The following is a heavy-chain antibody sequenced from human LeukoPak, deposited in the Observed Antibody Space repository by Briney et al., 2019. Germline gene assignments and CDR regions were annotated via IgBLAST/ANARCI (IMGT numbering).Heavy chain of an antibody. CDR1: GFIFSTYW. Sequence: PGGSLRLSCAASGFIFSTYWMSWVRQAPGKGLEWVANIKQDGSEKYYVDSVKGRFTISRDNAKNSLYLQMNSLRAEDTAVYYCARDTTRLEMTTVTTTFDLWGQGTLVTVSS. CDR2: IKQDGSEK. V-gene: IGHV3-7*01. J-gene: IGHJ4*02. CDR3: ARDTTRLEMTTVTTTFDL. D-gene: IGHD4-17*01.